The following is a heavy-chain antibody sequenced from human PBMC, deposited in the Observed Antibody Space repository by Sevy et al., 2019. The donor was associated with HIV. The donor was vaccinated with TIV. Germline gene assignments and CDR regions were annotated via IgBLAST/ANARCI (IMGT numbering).Heavy chain of an antibody. CDR2: ISGSGSTI. J-gene: IGHJ4*02. D-gene: IGHD6-13*01. CDR3: ARQSGYSSSWSYFDY. V-gene: IGHV3-48*01. Sequence: GGSLRLSCAASGFTFSSYSMNWVRQAPGKGLEWVSYISGSGSTIYYADSVKGRFTISRDNAKNSLYLQMNSLRAEDTAVYYCARQSGYSSSWSYFDYWGQGTLVTVSS. CDR1: GFTFSSYS.